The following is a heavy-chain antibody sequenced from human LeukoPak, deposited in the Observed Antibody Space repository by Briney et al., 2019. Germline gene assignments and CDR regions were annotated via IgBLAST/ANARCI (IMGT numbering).Heavy chain of an antibody. V-gene: IGHV4-59*12. CDR3: ARGGPNNWFDP. J-gene: IGHJ5*02. CDR2: IYYSGST. Sequence: SETLSPTCTVSGGSISSYYWSWIRQPPGKGLEWIGYIYYSGSTYYNPSLKSRVTISVDTSKNQFSLKLSSVTAADTAVYYCARGGPNNWFDPWGQGTLVTVSS. CDR1: GGSISSYY.